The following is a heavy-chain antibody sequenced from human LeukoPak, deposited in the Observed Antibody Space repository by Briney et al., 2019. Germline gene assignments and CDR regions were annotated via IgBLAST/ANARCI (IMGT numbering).Heavy chain of an antibody. CDR2: INPNSGGT. J-gene: IGHJ4*02. Sequence: ASVKVSCKASGYTFTGYYMHWVRQAPGQGLEWMGWINPNSGGTNYAQKFQGRATMTRDTSISTAYMELSRLRSDDTAVYYCARQYCGGDCYPGDADYWGQGTLVTVSS. CDR1: GYTFTGYY. V-gene: IGHV1-2*02. CDR3: ARQYCGGDCYPGDADY. D-gene: IGHD2-21*02.